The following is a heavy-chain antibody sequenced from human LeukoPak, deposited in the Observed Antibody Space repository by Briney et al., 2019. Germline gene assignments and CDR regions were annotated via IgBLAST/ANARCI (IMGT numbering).Heavy chain of an antibody. CDR2: INHSGST. V-gene: IGHV4-34*01. D-gene: IGHD3-10*01. CDR3: ARGRRSGESFDH. CDR1: GGSFSGYY. Sequence: PSETLSLTCAVYGGSFSGYYWSWIRQPPGKGLEWIGEINHSGSTNYNPSLKSRVTISVDTSKNQFSLKLSSVTAADTAVYYCARGRRSGESFDHWGQGTLVTVSS. J-gene: IGHJ4*02.